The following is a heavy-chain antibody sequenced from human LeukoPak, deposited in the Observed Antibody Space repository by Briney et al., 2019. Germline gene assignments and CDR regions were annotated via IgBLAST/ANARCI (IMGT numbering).Heavy chain of an antibody. CDR3: ARGISRIAAAGHFDY. Sequence: ASVKVSCKASGYTFTGCYMHWVRQAPGQGLEWMGWINPNSGGTNYAQKFQGRVTMTRDTSISTAYMELSRLRSDDTAVYYCARGISRIAAAGHFDYWGQGTLVTVSS. V-gene: IGHV1-2*02. D-gene: IGHD6-13*01. CDR2: INPNSGGT. CDR1: GYTFTGCY. J-gene: IGHJ4*02.